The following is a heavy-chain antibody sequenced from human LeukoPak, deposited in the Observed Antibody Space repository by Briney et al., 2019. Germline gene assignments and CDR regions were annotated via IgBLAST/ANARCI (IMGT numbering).Heavy chain of an antibody. V-gene: IGHV3-30*02. J-gene: IGHJ4*02. CDR2: IRYDGSNK. CDR1: GFIFSSHG. D-gene: IGHD6-19*01. Sequence: GGSLRLSCAASGFIFSSHGMHWVRQAPGKGLEWVTFIRYDGSNKYYADSVKGRFTISRDNSKNTLYLQMSSLRPEDTALYYCAKIPLYSSGDLGYWGQGTLVTVSS. CDR3: AKIPLYSSGDLGY.